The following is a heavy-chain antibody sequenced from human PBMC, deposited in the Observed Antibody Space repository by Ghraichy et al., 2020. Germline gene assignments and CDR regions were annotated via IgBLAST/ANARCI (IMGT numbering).Heavy chain of an antibody. Sequence: SETLSLTCTVSGGSIKSGDYYWSWIRQPPGKGLAWIGYIYYSGNTYYTPSLKSRVTIAVDTSKNQFSLKLSSVTAADTAVYYCARERVIWSGSHPDMDVWGQGTTVSVSS. D-gene: IGHD3-3*01. CDR1: GGSIKSGDYY. J-gene: IGHJ6*02. CDR3: ARERVIWSGSHPDMDV. V-gene: IGHV4-30-4*08. CDR2: IYYSGNT.